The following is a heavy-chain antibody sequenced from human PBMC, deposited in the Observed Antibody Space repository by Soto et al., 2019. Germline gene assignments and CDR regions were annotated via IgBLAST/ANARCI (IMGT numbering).Heavy chain of an antibody. D-gene: IGHD6-19*01. CDR1: GFAFSTYA. CDR3: ARDRSSGWFYYYGMDV. CDR2: ISGSGGSS. J-gene: IGHJ6*02. V-gene: IGHV3-23*01. Sequence: GGSLRLSCAAAGFAFSTYAMTWVRQAPGKGLEWVSVISGSGGSSYYAASVKGRFTISRDNSKNTLFLQMNSLRAEDTAVYYCARDRSSGWFYYYGMDVWGQGTTVTVSS.